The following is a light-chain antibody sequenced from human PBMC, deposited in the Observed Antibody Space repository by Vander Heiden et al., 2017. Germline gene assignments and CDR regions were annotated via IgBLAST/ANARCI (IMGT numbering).Light chain of an antibody. CDR2: EVT. Sequence: QSALTQPPSASGSPGQSVPISCPGTSSDVGAHNYVSWYRQYPGKAPKLMIYEVTERPSGVPDRFSGSKSGNTASLTVSGLQAEDEANYFCSSYAGGNNLIFGGGTKLTVL. CDR3: SSYAGGNNLI. CDR1: SSDVGAHNY. J-gene: IGLJ2*01. V-gene: IGLV2-8*01.